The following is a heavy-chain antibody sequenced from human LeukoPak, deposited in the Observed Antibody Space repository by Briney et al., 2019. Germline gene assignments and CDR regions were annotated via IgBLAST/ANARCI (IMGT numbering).Heavy chain of an antibody. CDR2: ISGTGGGT. V-gene: IGHV3-23*01. CDR3: AKDSSEEGFDY. CDR1: GFTFSSYA. D-gene: IGHD2-2*01. Sequence: GGSLRLSCAASGFTFSSYAMSWVRQAPGKGLEWVSTISGTGGGTYYADSVKGRFTISRDNSKNTLYLQMNSLRAEDTTVYYCAKDSSEEGFDYWGQGTLVTVSS. J-gene: IGHJ4*02.